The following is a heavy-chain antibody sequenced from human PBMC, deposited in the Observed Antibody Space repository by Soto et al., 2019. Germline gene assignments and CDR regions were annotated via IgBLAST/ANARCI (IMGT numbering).Heavy chain of an antibody. D-gene: IGHD5-18*01. J-gene: IGHJ4*02. CDR1: GFTFSSYA. V-gene: IGHV3-23*01. CDR2: SSGSGGSK. Sequence: GGSLRLSCAASGFTFSSYAMGWVRQAPGKGLEWDSASSGSGGSKYYADSVKGRITTSRDNSKNTLYLQMNSLRAEDTAVYYCSTDQPLVDTAMVTVDYWGQGTLVTVSS. CDR3: STDQPLVDTAMVTVDY.